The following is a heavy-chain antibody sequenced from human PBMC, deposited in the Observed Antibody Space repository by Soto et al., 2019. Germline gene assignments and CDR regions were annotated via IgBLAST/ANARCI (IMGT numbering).Heavy chain of an antibody. CDR3: ARHEGTGTSYYYYGMDV. V-gene: IGHV4-39*01. Sequence: SETLSLTCTVSGGSISSGGYYWSWIRQPPGKGLEWIGSIYYSGSTYYNPSLKSRVTISVDTSKNQFSLKLSSVTAADTAVYYCARHEGTGTSYYYYGMDVWGQGTTVTVSS. D-gene: IGHD1-7*01. CDR1: GGSISSGGYY. J-gene: IGHJ6*02. CDR2: IYYSGST.